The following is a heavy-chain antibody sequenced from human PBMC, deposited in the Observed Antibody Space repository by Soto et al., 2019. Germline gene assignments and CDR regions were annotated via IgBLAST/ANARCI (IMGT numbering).Heavy chain of an antibody. Sequence: EVQLLESGGGLVQPGGSLRLSCAASGFTFSSYAMSWVRQAPGKGLEWVSAISGSGGSTYYADSVKGRFTISRDNSKNTLYLQMNSLRAEETAVYYCAKDGIRGITMIVWSWGQGTLVTVSS. V-gene: IGHV3-23*01. CDR2: ISGSGGST. D-gene: IGHD3-22*01. CDR3: AKDGIRGITMIVWS. CDR1: GFTFSSYA. J-gene: IGHJ4*02.